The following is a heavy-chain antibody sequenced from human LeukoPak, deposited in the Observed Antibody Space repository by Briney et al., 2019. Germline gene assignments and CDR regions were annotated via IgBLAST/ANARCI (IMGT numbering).Heavy chain of an antibody. CDR1: GFSFNAYW. J-gene: IGHJ4*02. Sequence: GGSLRLSCAASGFSFNAYWMAWVRQAPGTGLEWVANIDPAGSETFHVDPVKGRFSISRDHAKNLVYLKMNSLRAEDTGVYYCATFGLVAPLDLLGQGTLVTVSS. V-gene: IGHV3-7*01. CDR2: IDPAGSET. CDR3: ATFGLVAPLDL. D-gene: IGHD5-12*01.